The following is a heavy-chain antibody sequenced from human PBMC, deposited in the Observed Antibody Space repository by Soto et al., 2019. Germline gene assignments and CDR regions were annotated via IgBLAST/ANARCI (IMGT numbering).Heavy chain of an antibody. CDR1: GFTFSDHA. D-gene: IGHD4-17*01. V-gene: IGHV3-33*01. CDR3: ARAPAGDYTLYHYYTMDV. CDR2: VWFDGDNK. Sequence: QVQLVASGGGVVQPGTSLRLSCEASGFTFSDHAMHWVRQAPGKGLEWVAVVWFDGDNKFYTDSVKGRFTISRDNSKNTLFLQMNSLRVVDTAVYYCARAPAGDYTLYHYYTMDVWGQGTPVTVSS. J-gene: IGHJ6*02.